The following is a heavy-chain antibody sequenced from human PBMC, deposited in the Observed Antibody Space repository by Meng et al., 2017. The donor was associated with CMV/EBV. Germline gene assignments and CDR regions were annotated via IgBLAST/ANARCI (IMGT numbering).Heavy chain of an antibody. CDR1: GFTFSSHW. CDR2: INQYGSDT. D-gene: IGHD2-21*02. CDR3: ARGRTSVTAN. J-gene: IGHJ4*01. Sequence: GGSLRLSCAASGFTFSSHWMTWVCQAPGKGLEWVANINQYGSDTNYVDSVKGRFIISRDNAKSSLYLQMNSLRADDTAVYFCARGRTSVTANWGHGTLVTVSS. V-gene: IGHV3-7*01.